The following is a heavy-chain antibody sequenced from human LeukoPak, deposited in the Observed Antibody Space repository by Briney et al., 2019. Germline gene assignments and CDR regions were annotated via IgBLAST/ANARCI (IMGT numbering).Heavy chain of an antibody. CDR2: IYHSGST. CDR3: ARAVFLTGYSDY. CDR1: GYSISSGYY. Sequence: SETLSLTCTVSGYSISSGYYWGWIRQPPGKGLEWIGSIYHSGSTYYNPSLKSRVTISVDTSKNQFSLKLSSVTAADTAVYYCARAVFLTGYSDYWGQGTLVTVSS. V-gene: IGHV4-38-2*02. J-gene: IGHJ4*02. D-gene: IGHD3-9*01.